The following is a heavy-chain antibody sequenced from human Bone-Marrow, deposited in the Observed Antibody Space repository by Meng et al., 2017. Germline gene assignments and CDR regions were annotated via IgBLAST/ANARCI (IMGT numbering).Heavy chain of an antibody. CDR1: GYTFTSYG. Sequence: ASVMVSCKASGYTFTSYGISWLRQAPGQGLEWMGWISPYNGNTNYAQKFEGRVTMTTDTSTSTAYMELRSLRSDDTAVYYCASTVGWGSSFDYWGQGTLVTVSS. CDR2: ISPYNGNT. J-gene: IGHJ4*02. V-gene: IGHV1-18*01. CDR3: ASTVGWGSSFDY. D-gene: IGHD6-19*01.